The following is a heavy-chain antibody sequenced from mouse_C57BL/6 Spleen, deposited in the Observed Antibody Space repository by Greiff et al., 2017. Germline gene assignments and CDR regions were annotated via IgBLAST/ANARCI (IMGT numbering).Heavy chain of an antibody. D-gene: IGHD2-5*01. J-gene: IGHJ2*01. CDR1: GFNIKNTY. CDR2: IDPANGNT. Sequence: VQLQQPGAELVRPGSSVKLSCKASGFNIKNTYMHWVKQRPEQGLEWIGRIDPANGNTKYAPKFQGKATITADTSSNTAYLQLSSLTSEDTAIYYCASSAYYSNYGIDYWGQGTTLTVSS. V-gene: IGHV14-3*01. CDR3: ASSAYYSNYGIDY.